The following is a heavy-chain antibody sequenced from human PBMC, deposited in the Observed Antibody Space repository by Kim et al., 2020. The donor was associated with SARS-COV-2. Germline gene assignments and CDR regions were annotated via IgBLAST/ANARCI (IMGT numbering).Heavy chain of an antibody. D-gene: IGHD5-18*01. CDR3: ARVPRVGYNYGYPYYFDY. J-gene: IGHJ4*02. Sequence: KSRVTISVGTSKNQFSLKLSSVTAADTAVYYCARVPRVGYNYGYPYYFDYWGQGTLVTVSS. V-gene: IGHV4-39*07.